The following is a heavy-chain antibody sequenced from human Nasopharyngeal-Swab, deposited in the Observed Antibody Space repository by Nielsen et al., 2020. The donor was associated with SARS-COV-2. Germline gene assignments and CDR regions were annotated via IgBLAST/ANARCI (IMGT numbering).Heavy chain of an antibody. Sequence: GGSLRLSCAASGFTFSSYSMNWVRQAPGKGLEWVSSISSSSYIYYADSVKGRFTISRDNAKNSLYLQMNSLRAEDTAVYYRASERSSRLGEGTFDYWGQGTLVTVSS. D-gene: IGHD3-16*01. V-gene: IGHV3-21*01. CDR2: ISSSSYI. CDR1: GFTFSSYS. CDR3: ASERSSRLGEGTFDY. J-gene: IGHJ4*02.